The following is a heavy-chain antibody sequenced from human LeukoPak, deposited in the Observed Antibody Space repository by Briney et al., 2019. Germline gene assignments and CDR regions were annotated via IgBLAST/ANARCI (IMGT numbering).Heavy chain of an antibody. Sequence: SGTLSLTCAVSGGSISSSNWWSWVRQPPGKGLGWIGEIYHSGSTNYNPSLKSRVTISVDKSKNQFSLKLSSVTAADTAVYYCARHGDYDYVWGSYRPSWFDPWGQGTLVTVSS. J-gene: IGHJ5*02. D-gene: IGHD3-16*02. CDR1: GGSISSSNW. CDR3: ARHGDYDYVWGSYRPSWFDP. CDR2: IYHSGST. V-gene: IGHV4-4*02.